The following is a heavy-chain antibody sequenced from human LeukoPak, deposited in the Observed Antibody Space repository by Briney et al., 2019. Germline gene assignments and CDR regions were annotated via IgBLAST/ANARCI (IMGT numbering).Heavy chain of an antibody. CDR1: GFTFDDYA. D-gene: IGHD6-19*01. CDR2: SSGDGGRT. Sequence: GGSLRLSCAASGFTFDDYAMHWVRQAPGKGLEWVSLSSGDGGRTYHADSVKGRFTISRDNSKSSLYLQMNSLRTEDTALYYCAKDIFRYSSGPRFPVGFDYWGQGTLVTVSS. CDR3: AKDIFRYSSGPRFPVGFDY. V-gene: IGHV3-43*02. J-gene: IGHJ4*02.